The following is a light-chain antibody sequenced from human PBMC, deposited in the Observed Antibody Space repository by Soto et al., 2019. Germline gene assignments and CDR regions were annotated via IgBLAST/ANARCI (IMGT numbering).Light chain of an antibody. CDR1: SSNIGARYD. CDR3: QSYDSSLSVWV. Sequence: QSVLTQPPSVSGAPGQRVTISCTGSSSNIGARYDVHWYQQLPGTAPKLLIYDNGNRPSGVPDRFSGFKSGTSASLAITGLQAEDEADYYCQSYDSSLSVWVFGGGTKLTVL. V-gene: IGLV1-40*01. J-gene: IGLJ3*02. CDR2: DNG.